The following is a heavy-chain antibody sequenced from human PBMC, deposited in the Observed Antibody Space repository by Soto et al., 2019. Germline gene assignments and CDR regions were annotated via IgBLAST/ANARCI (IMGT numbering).Heavy chain of an antibody. D-gene: IGHD3-10*02. CDR3: ERSPVPDY. J-gene: IGHJ4*02. CDR2: INSDGSST. V-gene: IGHV3-74*01. CDR1: AFTFSIYW. Sequence: PGGALIVFCASPAFTFSIYWMAWVRQAPGKGLVWVSRINSDGSSTSYADSVKGRFTISRDNAKNTLYLQMNSLRAEDTAVYYCERSPVPDYWGQGTLVTVSS.